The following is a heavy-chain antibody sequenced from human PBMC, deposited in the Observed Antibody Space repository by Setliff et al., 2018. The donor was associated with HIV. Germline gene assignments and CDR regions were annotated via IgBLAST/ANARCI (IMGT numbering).Heavy chain of an antibody. Sequence: GGSLRLSCAASGFSVSSKYMSWVRQAPGKGLGWVSLIYSGGMTYYTDSVRDRFIISRDNSKNTVYLEMNSLRAEDTAVYYCARVEAAGSNWYYAFDVWSHGTMVTVSS. V-gene: IGHV3-66*01. J-gene: IGHJ3*01. CDR1: GFSVSSKY. D-gene: IGHD6-13*01. CDR3: ARVEAAGSNWYYAFDV. CDR2: IYSGGMT.